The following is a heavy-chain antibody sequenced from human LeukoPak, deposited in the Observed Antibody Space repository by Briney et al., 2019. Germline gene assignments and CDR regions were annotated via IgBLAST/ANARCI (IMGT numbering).Heavy chain of an antibody. CDR1: GFTFNSYG. CDR2: ISSNGDST. V-gene: IGHV3-64*01. J-gene: IGHJ2*01. D-gene: IGHD3-9*01. Sequence: GGSLRLSCAASGFTFNSYGMHWVRQAPGKGPEYVSAISSNGDSTYYSNSVDGRFTISRDNSKNTLYLQLGSLRAEDMAVYYCARAWGLRYFDWISSGDVSSQNWYFDLWGRGTLVSVSS. CDR3: ARAWGLRYFDWISSGDVSSQNWYFDL.